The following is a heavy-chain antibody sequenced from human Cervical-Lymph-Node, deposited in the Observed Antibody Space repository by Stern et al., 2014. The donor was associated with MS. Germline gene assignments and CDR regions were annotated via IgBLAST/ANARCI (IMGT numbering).Heavy chain of an antibody. CDR1: GFNFSNYW. Sequence: EVQLVQSGADVRKPGESLKIACQGSGFNFSNYWIGWVRQVPGQGLEWMGGIDPDDSDTRYSPSFRAQVTFAADKSISTAYHQWNSLQASGTALYYCARLTRMIVMTVSGPPARSFEIWGQGTMVTVSS. D-gene: IGHD3-22*01. J-gene: IGHJ3*02. V-gene: IGHV5-51*01. CDR3: ARLTRMIVMTVSGPPARSFEI. CDR2: IDPDDSDT.